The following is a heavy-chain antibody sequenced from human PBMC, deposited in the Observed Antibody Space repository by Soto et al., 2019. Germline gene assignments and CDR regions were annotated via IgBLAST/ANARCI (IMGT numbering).Heavy chain of an antibody. V-gene: IGHV1-18*01. CDR2: ISAYNGNT. D-gene: IGHD3-3*01. CDR3: ARDGHNDVWSGYYADWFDP. CDR1: GYTFTSYG. J-gene: IGHJ5*02. Sequence: ASVKFSCKASGYTFTSYGISWVRQAPGQGLEWMGWISAYNGNTNYAQKLQGRVTMTTDTSTSTAYMELRSLRSDDTAVYYCARDGHNDVWSGYYADWFDPWGQGTLVTVAS.